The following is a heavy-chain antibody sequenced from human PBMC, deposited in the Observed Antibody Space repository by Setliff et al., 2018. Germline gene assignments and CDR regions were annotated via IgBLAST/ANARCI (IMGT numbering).Heavy chain of an antibody. J-gene: IGHJ4*02. CDR1: GITFSSYD. CDR2: ITGGGGGGNT. V-gene: IGHV3-23*01. Sequence: GESLRLSCAGSGITFSSYDMSWVRQAPGKGLEWVSVITGGGGGGNTYYADSVKGRFTISRDTSKNTLFLQMNRLRAEDTALYYCAPHPNLNGDFWGQGTLVTVSS. CDR3: APHPNLNGDF.